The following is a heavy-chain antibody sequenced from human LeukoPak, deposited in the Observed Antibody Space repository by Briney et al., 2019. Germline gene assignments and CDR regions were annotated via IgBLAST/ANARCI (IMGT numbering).Heavy chain of an antibody. V-gene: IGHV1-2*02. J-gene: IGHJ5*02. CDR3: ARADRLHGGPYLIGP. D-gene: IGHD2-21*01. Sequence: ASVKVSCRASGYSFADYYMHWVRQAPGQGLEWMGWINPYTGGTLSAQKFQGRVTMTRDTSITTVYMEVSWLTSDDTAIYYCARADRLHGGPYLIGPWGQGTLVIVSS. CDR2: INPYTGGT. CDR1: GYSFADYY.